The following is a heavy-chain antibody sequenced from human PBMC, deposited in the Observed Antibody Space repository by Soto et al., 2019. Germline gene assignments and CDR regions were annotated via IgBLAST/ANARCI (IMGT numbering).Heavy chain of an antibody. CDR3: ARSPYCSGGSCYIFPSEFAFDI. CDR1: GFTFSSYA. J-gene: IGHJ3*02. Sequence: EVQLLESGGGLVQPGGSLRLSCAASGFTFSSYAMSWVRQAPGKGLEWVSAISGSGGSTYYADSVKGRFTISRDNFKNTLYLQMNSLRAEDTAVYYCARSPYCSGGSCYIFPSEFAFDIWGQGTMVTVSS. V-gene: IGHV3-23*01. CDR2: ISGSGGST. D-gene: IGHD2-15*01.